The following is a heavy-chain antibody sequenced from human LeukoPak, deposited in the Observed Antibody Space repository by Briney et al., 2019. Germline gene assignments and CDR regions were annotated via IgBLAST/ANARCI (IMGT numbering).Heavy chain of an antibody. D-gene: IGHD3-10*01. CDR3: ARDQAWFGDGAYYYYYGMDV. Sequence: GGSLSLSCAASGFTFSSYWMSWVRQAPGKGLEWVANIKQDGSEKYYVDSVKGRFTISRDNAKNSLYLQMNSLRAEDTAVYYCARDQAWFGDGAYYYYYGMDVWGKGTTVTVSS. CDR2: IKQDGSEK. V-gene: IGHV3-7*03. J-gene: IGHJ6*04. CDR1: GFTFSSYW.